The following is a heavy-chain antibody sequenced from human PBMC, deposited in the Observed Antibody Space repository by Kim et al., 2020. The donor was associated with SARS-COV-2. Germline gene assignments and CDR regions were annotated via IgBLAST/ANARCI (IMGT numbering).Heavy chain of an antibody. CDR3: ARDSVRGFYYHGLDV. CDR2: TYYRSQYYN. D-gene: IGHD3-10*01. V-gene: IGHV6-1*01. Sequence: SQTLSLTCVIFGDSVSSDSVAWNWIRPSPSRDLEWLGRTYYRSQYYNDYAVFVKSRISINADTSKNQFSLQLNSVTPEDTAVYYCARDSVRGFYYHGLDVWGQGTTVTVSS. J-gene: IGHJ6*02. CDR1: GDSVSSDSVA.